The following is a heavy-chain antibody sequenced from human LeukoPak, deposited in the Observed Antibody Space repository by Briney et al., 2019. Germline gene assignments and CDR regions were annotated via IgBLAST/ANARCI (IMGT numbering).Heavy chain of an antibody. J-gene: IGHJ4*02. V-gene: IGHV3-30*18. Sequence: GRSLRLSCAASGFTFSSYGMHWVRQAPGKGLEWVAVISYDGSNKYYADSVKGRFTISRDNSENTLYLQMNSLRAEDTAVYYCAKDISGYNWNYGAFDYWGQGTLVTVSS. CDR1: GFTFSSYG. CDR2: ISYDGSNK. D-gene: IGHD1-7*01. CDR3: AKDISGYNWNYGAFDY.